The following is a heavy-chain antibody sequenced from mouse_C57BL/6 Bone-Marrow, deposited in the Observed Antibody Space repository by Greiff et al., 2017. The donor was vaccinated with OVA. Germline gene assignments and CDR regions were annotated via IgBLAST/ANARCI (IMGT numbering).Heavy chain of an antibody. CDR3: ARRGYGSSYGAY. J-gene: IGHJ3*01. V-gene: IGHV1-55*01. D-gene: IGHD1-1*01. Sequence: VQLQESGAELVKPGASVKMSCKASGYTFTSYWITWVKQRPGQGLEWIGDIYPGSGSTNYNEKFKSKATLTVDTSSSTAYMQLSSLTSEDSAVYYCARRGYGSSYGAYWGQGTLVTVSA. CDR2: IYPGSGST. CDR1: GYTFTSYW.